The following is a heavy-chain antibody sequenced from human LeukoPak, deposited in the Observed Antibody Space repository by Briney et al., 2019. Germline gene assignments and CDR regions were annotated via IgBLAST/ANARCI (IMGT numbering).Heavy chain of an antibody. CDR1: GGSISSYY. CDR2: IYYSGST. Sequence: PSETLSLTCTVSGGSISSYYWSWIRQPPGKGLEWIGYIYYSGSTYYNPSLKSRVTISVDTSKNQFSLKLSSVTAADTAVYYCARGVTITMVRGVILMGPRDWGQGTLVTVSS. CDR3: ARGVTITMVRGVILMGPRD. D-gene: IGHD3-10*01. J-gene: IGHJ4*02. V-gene: IGHV4-59*12.